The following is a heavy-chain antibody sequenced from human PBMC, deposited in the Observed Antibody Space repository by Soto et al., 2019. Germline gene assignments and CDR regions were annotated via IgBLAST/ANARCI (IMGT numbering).Heavy chain of an antibody. V-gene: IGHV1-2*02. CDR2: INPSSGGT. CDR1: GYPLTAKY. Sequence: ASVKVSCKASGYPLTAKYLHWVRQAPGQGLEWMGWINPSSGGTKEAQKFRGRVIMTRDTSISAAYMELSRRISADTAVYYCARGGSSWTEWFDPWGQGTLVTVSS. CDR3: ARGGSSWTEWFDP. D-gene: IGHD6-13*01. J-gene: IGHJ5*02.